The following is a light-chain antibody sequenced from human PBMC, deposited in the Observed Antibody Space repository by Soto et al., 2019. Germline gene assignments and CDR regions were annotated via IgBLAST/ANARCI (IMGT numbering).Light chain of an antibody. CDR1: QSVSNY. J-gene: IGKJ4*01. V-gene: IGKV1-39*01. CDR3: QQLNDFPPT. CDR2: AAS. Sequence: DIQMTQSPSSLSASVGDRVTITCRASQSVSNYLNWYQQGPGNAPQLLIYAASTLQGGVPSRFSGSGSGTDFTLIISSLQPEDFATYYCQQLNDFPPTFGGGTKVEIK.